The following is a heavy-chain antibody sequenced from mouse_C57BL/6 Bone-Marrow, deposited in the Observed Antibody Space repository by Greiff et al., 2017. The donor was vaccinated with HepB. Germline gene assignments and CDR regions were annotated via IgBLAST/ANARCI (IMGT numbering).Heavy chain of an antibody. CDR3: AREWAGYGSIYRDY. Sequence: EVKLEESGPGLVKPSQSLSLTCSVTGYSITSGYYWNWIRQFPGNKLEWMGYISYDGSNNYNPSLKNRISITRDTSKNQFFLKLNSVTTEDTATYDCAREWAGYGSIYRDYWGQGTTLTVSS. J-gene: IGHJ2*01. CDR2: ISYDGSN. V-gene: IGHV3-6*01. D-gene: IGHD1-1*01. CDR1: GYSITSGYY.